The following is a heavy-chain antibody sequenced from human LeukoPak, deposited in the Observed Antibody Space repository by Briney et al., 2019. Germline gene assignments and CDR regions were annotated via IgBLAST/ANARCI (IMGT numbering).Heavy chain of an antibody. CDR3: AGSSGYPFYYYYYMDV. D-gene: IGHD3-22*01. Sequence: SETLSLTCAVSGYSISSGYYWGWIRQPPGKGLEWIVYIYYSGSNYYNPSLKSRVTISVDTSKNQFSLKLSSVTAADTAVYYCAGSSGYPFYYYYYMDVWGKGTTVTVSS. J-gene: IGHJ6*03. CDR1: GYSISSGYY. CDR2: IYYSGSN. V-gene: IGHV4-30-4*08.